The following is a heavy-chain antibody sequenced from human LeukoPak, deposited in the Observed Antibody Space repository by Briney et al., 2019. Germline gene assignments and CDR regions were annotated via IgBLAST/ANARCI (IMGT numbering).Heavy chain of an antibody. Sequence: ASVKVSCKASGGTFSSYAISWVRQAPGQGLEWMGRINPNSGGTNYAQKFQGRVTMTRDTSISTAYMELSRLRSDDTAVYYCARASSPHSSSWHPNYWGQGTLVTVSS. CDR2: INPNSGGT. D-gene: IGHD6-13*01. CDR1: GGTFSSYA. CDR3: ARASSPHSSSWHPNY. J-gene: IGHJ4*02. V-gene: IGHV1-2*06.